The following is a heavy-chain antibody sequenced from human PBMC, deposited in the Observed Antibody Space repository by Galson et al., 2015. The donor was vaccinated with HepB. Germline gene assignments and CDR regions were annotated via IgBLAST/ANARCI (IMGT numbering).Heavy chain of an antibody. CDR3: ARLEYQLIYGVDY. CDR1: GDSVSSGAYY. CDR2: TYYSGST. Sequence: TLSLTCTVSGDSVSSGAYYWTWIRQHPGKGLEWIGHTYYSGSTFYNPSLKNRVTISVDTSKNQFSLKLRSVTAADTAVYYCARLEYQLIYGVDYWGQGTLVTVSS. D-gene: IGHD2-2*02. J-gene: IGHJ4*02. V-gene: IGHV4-31*03.